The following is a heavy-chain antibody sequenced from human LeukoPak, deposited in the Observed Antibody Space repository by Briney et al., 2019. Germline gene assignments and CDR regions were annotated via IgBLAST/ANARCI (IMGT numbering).Heavy chain of an antibody. V-gene: IGHV1-2*02. Sequence: GASVKVSCKASGYTFTGYYMHWVRQAPGQGLEWMGWINPNSGGTNYAQKLQGRVTMTTDTSTSTAYMELRSLRSDDTAVYYCARDLSRITGTNWFDPWGQGTLVTVSS. CDR2: INPNSGGT. D-gene: IGHD1-20*01. CDR1: GYTFTGYY. J-gene: IGHJ5*02. CDR3: ARDLSRITGTNWFDP.